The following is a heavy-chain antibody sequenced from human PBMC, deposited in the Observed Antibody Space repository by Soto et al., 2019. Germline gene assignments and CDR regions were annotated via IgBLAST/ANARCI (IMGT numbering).Heavy chain of an antibody. D-gene: IGHD3-16*01. V-gene: IGHV4-4*02. CDR1: GGSISSSNW. CDR3: AREGGNGASDI. CDR2: IYHSGST. J-gene: IGHJ3*02. Sequence: PSETLSLTCAVSGGSISSSNWWSWVRQPPGKGLEWIGEIYHSGSTNYNPSLKSRVNISVDKSKNQYSLKLSSVTAADTAVYYCAREGGNGASDIWGQGTMVTVSS.